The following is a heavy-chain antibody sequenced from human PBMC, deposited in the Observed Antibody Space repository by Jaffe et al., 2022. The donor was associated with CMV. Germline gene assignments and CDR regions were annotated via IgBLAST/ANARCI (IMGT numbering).Heavy chain of an antibody. CDR3: TRLSSGRDPWYFDL. Sequence: EVQVVESGGGLVEPGRSLRLSCTASGFDFGGHTMSWVRLAPGKGLEWVGFIRRKSYGGTSEYAASVKGRFTISRDDSKSIAYLQMTSLRTEDTAMYYCTRLSSGRDPWYFDLWGPGTLVTVSP. CDR2: IRRKSYGGTS. V-gene: IGHV3-49*04. J-gene: IGHJ4*02. CDR1: GFDFGGHT. D-gene: IGHD5-12*01.